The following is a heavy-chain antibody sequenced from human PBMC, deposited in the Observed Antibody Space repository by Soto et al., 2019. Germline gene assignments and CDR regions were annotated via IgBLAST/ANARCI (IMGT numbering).Heavy chain of an antibody. CDR3: AREAAARPLHYYGMDV. CDR1: GYTFTGYY. CDR2: INPNSGGT. D-gene: IGHD6-6*01. Sequence: ASVKVSCKASGYTFTGYYMHWVRQAPGQGPEWMGWINPNSGGTNYAQKFQGWVTMTRDTSISTAYMELSRLRSDDTAVYYCAREAAARPLHYYGMDVWGQGTTVTVSS. J-gene: IGHJ6*02. V-gene: IGHV1-2*04.